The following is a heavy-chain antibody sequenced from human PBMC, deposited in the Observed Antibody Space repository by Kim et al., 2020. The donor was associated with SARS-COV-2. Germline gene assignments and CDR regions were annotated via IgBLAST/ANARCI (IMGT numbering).Heavy chain of an antibody. CDR2: IYHSGTT. Sequence: SETLSLTCAVYGGSFSGYYWSWIRQPPGKGLEWIGEIYHSGTTKYNPSLKSRVTISLDTAKNQFSLKLSSVTAADTAVYFCARFLSNAPSSFWVRFDPWG. CDR3: ARFLSNAPSSFWVRFDP. J-gene: IGHJ5*02. CDR1: GGSFSGYY. V-gene: IGHV4-34*01. D-gene: IGHD6-13*01.